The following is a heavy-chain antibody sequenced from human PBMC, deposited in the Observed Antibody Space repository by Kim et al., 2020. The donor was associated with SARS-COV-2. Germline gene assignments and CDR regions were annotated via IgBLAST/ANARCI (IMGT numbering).Heavy chain of an antibody. CDR2: IYYSGST. Sequence: SETLSLTCTVSGGSISSYYWSWIRQPPGKGLEWIGYIYYSGSTNYNPSLKSRVTISVDTSKNQFSLKLSSVTAADTAVYYCARVKSGWYGKVNWFDTWGQRTLVTVSS. CDR1: GGSISSYY. CDR3: ARVKSGWYGKVNWFDT. V-gene: IGHV4-59*13. J-gene: IGHJ5*02. D-gene: IGHD6-19*01.